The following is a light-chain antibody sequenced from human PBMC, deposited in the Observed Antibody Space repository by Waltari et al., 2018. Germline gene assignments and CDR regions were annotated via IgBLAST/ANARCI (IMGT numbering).Light chain of an antibody. J-gene: IGLJ2*01. CDR1: SLRSYY. CDR3: NSRDSSGNHVV. Sequence: SSELTQDPAVSVALGKTVRITCQGDSLRSYYASGYQQKTGQAPVLVIYGKNNPPSGIPDRVSGSSSGNTASLTITGAQAEDEADYYCNSRDSSGNHVVFGGGTKLTVL. V-gene: IGLV3-19*01. CDR2: GKN.